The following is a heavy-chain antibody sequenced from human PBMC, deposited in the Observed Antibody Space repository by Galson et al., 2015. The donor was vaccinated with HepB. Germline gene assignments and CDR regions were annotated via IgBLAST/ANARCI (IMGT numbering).Heavy chain of an antibody. CDR3: VKSAYGSGIDY. D-gene: IGHD3-10*01. CDR2: ISTNGDST. Sequence: SLRLSCAASGFTFSIYAMHWVRQAPGEGLESVSAISTNGDSTYYADSVKGRFTISRDNSKNTLYLQMSSLRPEDTAVYYCVKSAYGSGIDYWGQGTLVTASS. J-gene: IGHJ4*02. V-gene: IGHV3-64D*06. CDR1: GFTFSIYA.